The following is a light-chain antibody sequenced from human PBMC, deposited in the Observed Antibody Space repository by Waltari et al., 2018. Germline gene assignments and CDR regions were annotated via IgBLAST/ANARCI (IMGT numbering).Light chain of an antibody. CDR3: QQYKTYWT. J-gene: IGKJ1*01. V-gene: IGKV1-5*03. CDR2: KAS. CDR1: QSISTW. Sequence: DIQMTQSPSTLSASVGDRVTITCRASQSISTWLAWYQQKPGKAPNLLIYKASTLESGVPSRFSGSGSGTEFTLTISSLQPDEFATYYCQQYKTYWTFGQGTKVEIK.